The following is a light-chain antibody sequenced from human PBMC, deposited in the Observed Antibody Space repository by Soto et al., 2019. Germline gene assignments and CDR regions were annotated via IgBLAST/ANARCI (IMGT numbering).Light chain of an antibody. CDR2: GAS. J-gene: IGKJ4*01. Sequence: DLQGAQSPSAGCACVVDRGTIACRASHGISSLAWYQHKPGRAPKLLIFGASSLQSGVPSRFSGSGSATDFTLTISSLQPEDFATYYCHQLHIYPLIFGGGTKVDI. CDR1: HGISS. CDR3: HQLHIYPLI. V-gene: IGKV1-12*01.